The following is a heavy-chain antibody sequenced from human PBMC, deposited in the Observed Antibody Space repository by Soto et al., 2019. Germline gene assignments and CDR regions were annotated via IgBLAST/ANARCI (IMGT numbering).Heavy chain of an antibody. D-gene: IGHD3-16*01. V-gene: IGHV3-11*04. CDR3: ASDPHPNYDYICGSYPEDAGY. J-gene: IGHJ4*02. Sequence: GGSLRLSCAASGFTFSDYYMSWIRQAPGKGLEWVSYISSSGSTIYYADSVKGRFTILRDNAKNSLYLQMNRLRAEDTAVSYCASDPHPNYDYICGSYPEDAGYWGQGTLVTVSS. CDR1: GFTFSDYY. CDR2: ISSSGSTI.